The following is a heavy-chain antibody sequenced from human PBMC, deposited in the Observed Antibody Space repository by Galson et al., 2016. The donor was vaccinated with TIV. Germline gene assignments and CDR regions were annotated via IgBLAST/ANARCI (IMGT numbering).Heavy chain of an antibody. CDR1: GGTFSNYA. V-gene: IGHV1-69*04. CDR3: ARGTEVGATAHWYFDL. D-gene: IGHD1-26*01. CDR2: IIPILGIA. Sequence: SVKVSCKASGGTFSNYAISWVRQAPGQGLEWMGRIIPILGIANYAEKIQGRATITADKSTSTAYMELSSLRSDDTAVCYCARGTEVGATAHWYFDLWGRGTLVTVSS. J-gene: IGHJ2*01.